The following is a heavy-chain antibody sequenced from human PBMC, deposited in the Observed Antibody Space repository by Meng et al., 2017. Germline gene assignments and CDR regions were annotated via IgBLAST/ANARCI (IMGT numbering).Heavy chain of an antibody. V-gene: IGHV4-30-4*01. CDR1: GASINSAVF. Sequence: QVQLQESGPRLVRPSHTLSLTCTVSGASINSAVFWIWFRQPPGKDLEWIGYISYSGATHYNPSLKSRLTISVDTAKNQFSLSLSSVTAADTAVYYCARVVGDCASCYKGWFDPWGQGTLVTVSS. CDR3: ARVVGDCASCYKGWFDP. CDR2: ISYSGAT. J-gene: IGHJ5*02. D-gene: IGHD2-2*02.